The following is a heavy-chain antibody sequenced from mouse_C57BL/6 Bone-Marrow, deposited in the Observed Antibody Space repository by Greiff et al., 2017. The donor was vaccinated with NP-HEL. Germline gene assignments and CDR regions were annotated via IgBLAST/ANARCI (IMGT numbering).Heavy chain of an antibody. J-gene: IGHJ1*03. CDR3: ARTPDGNDWYFDV. D-gene: IGHD2-1*01. CDR2: IYPRDGST. CDR1: GYTFTSYD. Sequence: QVQLLQSGPELVKPGASVKLSCKASGYTFTSYDINWVKQRPGQGLEWIGWIYPRDGSTKYNEKFKGKATLTVDKSSSTAYMELSSLTSEDSAVYFCARTPDGNDWYFDVWGTGTTVTVSS. V-gene: IGHV1-85*01.